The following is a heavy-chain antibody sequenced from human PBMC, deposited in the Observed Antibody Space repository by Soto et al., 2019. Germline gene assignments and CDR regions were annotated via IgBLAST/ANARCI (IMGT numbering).Heavy chain of an antibody. V-gene: IGHV2-70*01. Sequence: SGPTLLNPTQTLTLTCTFSGFSLSTSGMCVSWIRQPPGKALEWLALIDWDDDKYYSTSLKTRLTISKDTPKNQVVLTMTNMDPVDTATYYCARYSSSPGAYYYYGMDVWGQGTTVTVSS. CDR2: IDWDDDK. D-gene: IGHD6-13*01. CDR1: GFSLSTSGMC. CDR3: ARYSSSPGAYYYYGMDV. J-gene: IGHJ6*02.